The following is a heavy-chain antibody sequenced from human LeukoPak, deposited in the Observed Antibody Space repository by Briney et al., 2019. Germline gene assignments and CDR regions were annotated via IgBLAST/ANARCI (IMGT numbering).Heavy chain of an antibody. D-gene: IGHD6-13*01. J-gene: IGHJ5*02. CDR3: ARLAAAGTRWFDP. CDR2: ISAYNGNT. V-gene: IGHV1-18*01. CDR1: GYTFTNYG. Sequence: ASVKVSCKASGYTFTNYGITWVRQAPGQGLEWMGWISAYNGNTNYAQKLQGRVTMTTDTSTSTAYMELGSLRSDDTAVYYCARLAAAGTRWFDPWGQGTLVTVSS.